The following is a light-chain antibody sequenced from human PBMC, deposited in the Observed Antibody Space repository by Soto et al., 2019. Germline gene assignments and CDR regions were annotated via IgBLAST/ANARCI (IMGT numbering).Light chain of an antibody. CDR1: QTVNNY. CDR3: QQRGNWPWLT. Sequence: EIVLKQSPGTLSLSPGERATLSCRASQTVNNYLAWYQQKPGQAPRLVIYDASNRATGIPARFSGSGSGTDFPLAISSREPEDSAGYDGQQRGNWPWLTFGGGTRVEIK. J-gene: IGKJ4*01. V-gene: IGKV3-11*01. CDR2: DAS.